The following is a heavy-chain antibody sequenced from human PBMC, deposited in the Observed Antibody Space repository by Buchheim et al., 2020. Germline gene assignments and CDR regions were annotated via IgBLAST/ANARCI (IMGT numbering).Heavy chain of an antibody. Sequence: QLQLQESGPGLVKPSETLSLTCTASGGSISSSSYYWGWIRQPPGKGLEWIGSIYYSGSTYYNPSLKSRVTISVDTSKNQFSLKLSSVTAADTAVYYCAMLSRGYSYGFLFDYWGQGTL. CDR1: GGSISSSSYY. V-gene: IGHV4-39*01. J-gene: IGHJ4*02. CDR2: IYYSGST. CDR3: AMLSRGYSYGFLFDY. D-gene: IGHD5-18*01.